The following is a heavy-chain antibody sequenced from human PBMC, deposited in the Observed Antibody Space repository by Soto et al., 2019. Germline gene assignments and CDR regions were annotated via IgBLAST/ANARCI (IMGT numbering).Heavy chain of an antibody. CDR1: GASISGFY. CDR3: VRDGTKTLRDWFDP. V-gene: IGHV4-4*07. D-gene: IGHD1-1*01. CDR2: IYATGTT. Sequence: PSETLSLTCTVSGASISGFYWSWIRKSAGKGLEWIGRIYATGTTDYNPSLKSRVMMSVXKXXXXFXLXLXXXTAAXTAVYDCVRDGTKTLRDWFDPWGQGISVTVSS. J-gene: IGHJ5*02.